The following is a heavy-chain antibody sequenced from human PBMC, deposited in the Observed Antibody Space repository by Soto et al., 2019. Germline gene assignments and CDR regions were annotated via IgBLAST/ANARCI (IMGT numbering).Heavy chain of an antibody. Sequence: QLQLQESGPGLVKPSETLSLTCTVSGGSISSSTYYWGWIRQPPGKGLEWLGSIDYSGTTYYNSSLKRRVTISVATTKHQFSLKLSSVTAADADVYYCARHGSTSGSYSYYCQHWCQGTRVAVSS. CDR1: GGSISSSTYY. V-gene: IGHV4-39*01. CDR2: IDYSGTT. D-gene: IGHD1-26*01. CDR3: ARHGSTSGSYSYYCQH. J-gene: IGHJ1*01.